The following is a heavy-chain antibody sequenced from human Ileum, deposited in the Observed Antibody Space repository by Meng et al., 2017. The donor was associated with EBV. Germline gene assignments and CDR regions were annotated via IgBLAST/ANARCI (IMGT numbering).Heavy chain of an antibody. V-gene: IGHV4-39*01. J-gene: IGHJ4*02. D-gene: IGHD1-14*01. CDR2: VVYSGTT. CDR3: ARHHHSPTFDY. CDR1: GGSISSSSYY. Sequence: QLQLHESGPGLVKPSATLSLPCTVSGGSISSSSYYWAWIRHPPGEGLEWIGSVVYSGTTYYTSSLKSRVSISVDTSKNQFSLKLSSVTAADTAVYYCARHHHSPTFDYWGQGTLVTVSS.